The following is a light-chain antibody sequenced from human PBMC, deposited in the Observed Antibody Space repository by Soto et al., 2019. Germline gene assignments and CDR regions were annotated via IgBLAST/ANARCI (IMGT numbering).Light chain of an antibody. V-gene: IGKV3-11*01. J-gene: IGKJ4*01. CDR3: QYYNNWLAT. CDR1: QSVSSY. Sequence: EIVLTQSPVTLSLSPGERATLSCRASQSVSSYLAWYQQKPGQAPRLLIYDASNRATGIPARFSGSGSGTDFTLTISSLQSEDFTIYYCQYYNNWLATFGGGTKVDIK. CDR2: DAS.